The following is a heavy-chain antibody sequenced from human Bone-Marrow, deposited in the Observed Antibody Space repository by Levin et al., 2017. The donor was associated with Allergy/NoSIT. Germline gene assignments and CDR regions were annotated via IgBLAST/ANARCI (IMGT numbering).Heavy chain of an antibody. V-gene: IGHV3-23*01. D-gene: IGHD3-16*01. J-gene: IGHJ6*03. CDR1: GFTFSNYA. CDR3: AKVPQGELGYYYYYMDV. CDR2: IGVTASNT. Sequence: GESLKISCAASGFTFSNYAVSWVRQAPGKGLEWVSTIGVTASNTYYAGSVKGRFTISRDNSKNTLSLQMNSLRAEDSAVYYCAKVPQGELGYYYYYMDVWGKGTTVTVSS.